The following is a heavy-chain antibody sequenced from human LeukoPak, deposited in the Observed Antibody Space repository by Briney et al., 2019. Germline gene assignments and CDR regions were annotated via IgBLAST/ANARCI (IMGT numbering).Heavy chain of an antibody. CDR1: GYTFTGYY. CDR3: AREGYGLLSYGWDY. J-gene: IGHJ4*02. V-gene: IGHV1-2*02. Sequence: ASVKVSCKASGYTFTGYYMHWVQQAPGQGLEWMGWINPNSGGTNYAQKFQGRVTMTRDTSISTAYMELSRLRSDDTAVYYCAREGYGLLSYGWDYWGQGTLVTVSS. CDR2: INPNSGGT. D-gene: IGHD5-18*01.